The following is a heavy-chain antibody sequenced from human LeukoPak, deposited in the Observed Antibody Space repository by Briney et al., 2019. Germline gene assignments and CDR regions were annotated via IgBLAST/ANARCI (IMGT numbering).Heavy chain of an antibody. CDR3: ARLIAYLDAFDI. Sequence: AESLKISCKGSGDSFISYWSGWVRQLPPRRLEWMGIIYPGDSDTRYSPSFQGQVTISADKSISTAYLQWSSLEASDTAMYYCARLIAYLDAFDIWGQGTMVTVSS. CDR1: GDSFISYW. V-gene: IGHV5-51*01. CDR2: IYPGDSDT. J-gene: IGHJ3*02. D-gene: IGHD2-21*01.